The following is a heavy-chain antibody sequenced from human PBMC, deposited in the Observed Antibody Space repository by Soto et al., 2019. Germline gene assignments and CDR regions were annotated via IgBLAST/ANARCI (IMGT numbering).Heavy chain of an antibody. D-gene: IGHD2-2*01. V-gene: IGHV1-18*01. Sequence: ASVKVSCKASGYTFTSYGISWVRQAPGQGLEWMGWISAYNGNTNYAQKLQGRVTMTTDTSTSTAYMELRSLRSDDTAVYYCARGVGYCSSTSCYYWFDPWGQGTLVTVSS. J-gene: IGHJ5*02. CDR1: GYTFTSYG. CDR2: ISAYNGNT. CDR3: ARGVGYCSSTSCYYWFDP.